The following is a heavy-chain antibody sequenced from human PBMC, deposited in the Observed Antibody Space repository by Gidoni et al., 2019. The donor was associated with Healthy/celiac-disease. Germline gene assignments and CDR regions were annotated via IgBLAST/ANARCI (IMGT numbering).Heavy chain of an antibody. CDR1: GFTFSSYW. CDR2: IKQDGSEK. Sequence: EVQLVESGGGLVQPGGSLRLSCAASGFTFSSYWMSWVRQAPGKGLEWVANIKQDGSEKYYVDSVKGRFTISRDNAKNSLYLQMNSLRAEDTAVYYCARERLNDYGDYDLLNYYYYYGMDVWGQGTTVTVSS. J-gene: IGHJ6*02. D-gene: IGHD4-17*01. CDR3: ARERLNDYGDYDLLNYYYYYGMDV. V-gene: IGHV3-7*03.